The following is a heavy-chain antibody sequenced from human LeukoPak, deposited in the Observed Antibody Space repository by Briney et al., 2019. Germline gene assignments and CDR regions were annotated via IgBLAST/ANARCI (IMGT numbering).Heavy chain of an antibody. J-gene: IGHJ4*02. Sequence: SGGSLRLSCAASGFTFSSYSMNWVRQAPGKGLEWVSSISSSSSYIYYADSVKGRFTISRDNAKNSLYLQMNSLRADDTAVYYCARVKFGDYAVDYWGQGTLVTVSS. CDR1: GFTFSSYS. V-gene: IGHV3-21*01. D-gene: IGHD4-17*01. CDR2: ISSSSSYI. CDR3: ARVKFGDYAVDY.